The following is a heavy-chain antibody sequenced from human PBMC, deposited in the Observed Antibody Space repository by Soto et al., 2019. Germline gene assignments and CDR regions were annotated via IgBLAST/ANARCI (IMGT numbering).Heavy chain of an antibody. D-gene: IGHD3-3*01. J-gene: IGHJ3*02. CDR3: ARDGDFWSGSYAFDI. V-gene: IGHV4-4*07. CDR1: GGSISSYF. Sequence: SETLDLTCTVSGGSISSYFWSWIRQPAGKGLEWIGRIYTSGSTNYNPSLKSRVTMSVDTSKNQFSLRLSSVTAADTAVYYCARDGDFWSGSYAFDIWGQGTMVTVS. CDR2: IYTSGST.